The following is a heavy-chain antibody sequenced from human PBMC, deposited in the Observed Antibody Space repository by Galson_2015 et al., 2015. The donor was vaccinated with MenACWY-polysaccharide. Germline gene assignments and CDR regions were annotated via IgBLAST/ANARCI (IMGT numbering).Heavy chain of an antibody. J-gene: IGHJ4*02. CDR1: GFTFRNYG. V-gene: IGHV3-30*03. CDR2: VSYDGSDK. CDR3: AAWRRTYYFDY. D-gene: IGHD1-1*01. Sequence: SLRLSCAASGFTFRNYGMYWVRQAPGKGLEWVTVVSYDGSDKYYADSVRGRFTISRVNSKNTLYLQMNSLRAEDTAVYYCAAWRRTYYFDYWGQGTLVTVSS.